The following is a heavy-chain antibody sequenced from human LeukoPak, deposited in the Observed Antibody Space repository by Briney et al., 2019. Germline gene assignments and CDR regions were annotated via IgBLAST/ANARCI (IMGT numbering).Heavy chain of an antibody. CDR3: ARSLDV. CDR2: IKQDGSEI. V-gene: IGHV3-7*01. Sequence: GGSLRLSCAASGFTFSSYAMSWVRQAPGKGLEWVANIKQDGSEIYYVGSVKGRFTISRDNAKNSLYLQMNSLRAEDTAVYYCARSLDVWGQGTTVTVSS. J-gene: IGHJ6*02. CDR1: GFTFSSYA.